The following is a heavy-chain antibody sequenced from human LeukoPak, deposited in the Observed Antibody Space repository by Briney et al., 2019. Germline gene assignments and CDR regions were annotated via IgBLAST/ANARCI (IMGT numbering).Heavy chain of an antibody. CDR2: ISGSGANT. CDR1: GFTFSSCA. CDR3: AGRDYSGSGTYYNPLDY. V-gene: IGHV3-23*01. J-gene: IGHJ4*02. D-gene: IGHD3-10*01. Sequence: GGSLRLSCAASGFTFSSCALSWVRLALGKGLEWVSSISGSGANTYYADSVQGRFTVSRDNSRNTLYLQMNSLRAEDTAVYYCAGRDYSGSGTYYNPLDYWGQGTLVTVSS.